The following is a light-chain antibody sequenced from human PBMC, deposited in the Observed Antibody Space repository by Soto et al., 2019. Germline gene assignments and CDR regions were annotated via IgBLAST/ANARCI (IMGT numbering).Light chain of an antibody. V-gene: IGKV3-11*01. J-gene: IGKJ1*01. CDR1: QSVGKY. CDR2: DAS. Sequence: IVMTHSPASLSLSAGEIATLSFRASQSVGKYLVWYQQKPGQAPRLLIYDASNRATGIPARFSGSGSGTDFTLTISSLEPEDFAVYYCQQRSNRPPWTFGQGTKVDNK. CDR3: QQRSNRPPWT.